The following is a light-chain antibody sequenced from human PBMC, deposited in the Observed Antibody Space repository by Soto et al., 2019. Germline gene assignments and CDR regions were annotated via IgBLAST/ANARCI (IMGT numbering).Light chain of an antibody. J-gene: IGLJ3*02. CDR1: SSNIGSDT. CDR3: AAWDDSLNGWV. V-gene: IGLV1-44*01. CDR2: SND. Sequence: QSVLTQPPSASGTPGQRVTISFSGSSSNIGSDTVNWYRQLPGTAPKLLIYSNDQRPSGVPDRFSGSKSGTSDSLAISGLQSEDEADYYCAAWDDSLNGWVFGGGTKLTVL.